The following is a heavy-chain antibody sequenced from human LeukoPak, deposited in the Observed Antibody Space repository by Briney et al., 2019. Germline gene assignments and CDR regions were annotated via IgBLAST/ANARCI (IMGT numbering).Heavy chain of an antibody. Sequence: PGRSLRLSCTASGFTLSSFGMHWVRQAPGKGLEWVAVISDGGSNTYYADSVKGRFTISRDNSKNTLYLQLNSLRTEDTAVYYCAKDADTATIIYWYFDLWGRGTLVTVSS. V-gene: IGHV3-30*18. CDR1: GFTLSSFG. D-gene: IGHD5-18*01. J-gene: IGHJ2*01. CDR3: AKDADTATIIYWYFDL. CDR2: ISDGGSNT.